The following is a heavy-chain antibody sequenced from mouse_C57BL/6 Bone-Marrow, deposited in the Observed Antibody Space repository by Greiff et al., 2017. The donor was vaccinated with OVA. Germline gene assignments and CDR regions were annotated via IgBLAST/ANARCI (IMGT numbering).Heavy chain of an antibody. Sequence: VQLQQSGAELARPGASVKLSCKASGYTFTSYGISWVKQRTGQGLEWIGEIYPRSGNTYYNEKFKGKATLTADKSSSTAYMELRSLTSEDSAVSFCARRGRAYFAYWGQGTLITVSA. CDR1: GYTFTSYG. J-gene: IGHJ3*01. D-gene: IGHD6-5*01. CDR3: ARRGRAYFAY. V-gene: IGHV1-81*01. CDR2: IYPRSGNT.